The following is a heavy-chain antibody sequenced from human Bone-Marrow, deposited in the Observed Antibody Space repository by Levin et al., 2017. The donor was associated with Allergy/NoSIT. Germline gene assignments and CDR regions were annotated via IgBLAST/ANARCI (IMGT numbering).Heavy chain of an antibody. D-gene: IGHD3-10*01. CDR1: GFTPSNFA. CDR2: ISGSSSLT. CDR3: AIVASWRVYYSGNNNYP. Sequence: PGGSLRLSCAGSGFTPSNFAMTWVRQAPGKGLEWVSSISGSSSLTFYADSVKGRFTISRDNSKNILYLQMNGLRADDTAVYYCAIVASWRVYYSGNNNYPWGQGTLVTVSS. J-gene: IGHJ5*02. V-gene: IGHV3-23*01.